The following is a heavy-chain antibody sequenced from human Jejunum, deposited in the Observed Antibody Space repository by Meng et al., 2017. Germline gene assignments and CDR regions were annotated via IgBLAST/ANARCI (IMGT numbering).Heavy chain of an antibody. D-gene: IGHD5-18*01. CDR2: ISSTSTTI. Sequence: GESLKISCAASGFTFRDYYMTWIRQAPGKGLEWISYISSTSTTIYYADAVKGRFTISRDNANNSLYLQMNSLRAEDTAVYYCARRGYSYGYYYYGLDVGGKG. CDR3: ARRGYSYGYYYYGLDV. J-gene: IGHJ6*04. CDR1: GFTFRDYY. V-gene: IGHV3-11*01.